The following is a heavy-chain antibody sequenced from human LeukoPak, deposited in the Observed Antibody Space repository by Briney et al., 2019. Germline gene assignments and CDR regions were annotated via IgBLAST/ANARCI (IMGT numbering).Heavy chain of an antibody. V-gene: IGHV3-23*01. CDR3: AKDLSGVCSY. CDR2: ISGSGDST. Sequence: GGSLRLSCAASGFPFSSSPMSWVRQAPGKGLEWVSSISGSGDSTYYADSVKGRFTISRDNSKNTLYLQMNSLRAEDTAVYYCAKDLSGVCSYWGQGTLVTVSS. CDR1: GFPFSSSP. J-gene: IGHJ4*02. D-gene: IGHD3-10*02.